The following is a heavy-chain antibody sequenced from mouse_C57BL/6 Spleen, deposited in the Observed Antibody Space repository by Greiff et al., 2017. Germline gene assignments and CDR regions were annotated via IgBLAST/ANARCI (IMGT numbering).Heavy chain of an antibody. CDR1: GYTFTSYW. D-gene: IGHD1-1*01. CDR3: ARVGYYGSSPHWYFDV. J-gene: IGHJ1*03. CDR2: IDPSDSET. V-gene: IGHV1-52*01. Sequence: QVQLQQPGAELVRPGSSVKLSCKASGYTFTSYWMHWVKQRPIQGLEWIGNIDPSDSETHYNQKFKDKATLTVDKSSSTAYMQLSSLTSEDSAVYYCARVGYYGSSPHWYFDVWGTGTTVTVSS.